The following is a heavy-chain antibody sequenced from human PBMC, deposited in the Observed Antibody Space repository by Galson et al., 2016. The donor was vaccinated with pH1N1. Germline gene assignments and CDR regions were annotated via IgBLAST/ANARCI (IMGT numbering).Heavy chain of an antibody. V-gene: IGHV6-1*01. CDR3: ASGGFYYDRSGPSYGMDV. CDR2: TYYRSKCDN. Sequence: CAIPGDSVSSNTAAWNWIRQSPSRGLEWLGRTYYRSKCDNDYAVSVKSRITINPDTSKNQFSLQLHSVTPEDRAGYYCASGGFYYDRSGPSYGMDVWGQGTTVTVSS. J-gene: IGHJ6*02. D-gene: IGHD3-22*01. CDR1: GDSVSSNTAA.